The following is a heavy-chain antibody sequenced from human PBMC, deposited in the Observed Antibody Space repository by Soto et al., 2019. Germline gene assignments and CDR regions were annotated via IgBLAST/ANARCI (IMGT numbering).Heavy chain of an antibody. CDR3: ARGRDTVTTYFDY. J-gene: IGHJ4*02. V-gene: IGHV3-33*01. D-gene: IGHD4-17*01. Sequence: QPGWSLRLSCASSVFTFSSYGMHWVRQAPGKGLEWVAVIWYDGSNKYYADSVKGRFTISRDNSKNTLYLQMNSLRAEDTAVYYCARGRDTVTTYFDYWGQGTLVTVSS. CDR1: VFTFSSYG. CDR2: IWYDGSNK.